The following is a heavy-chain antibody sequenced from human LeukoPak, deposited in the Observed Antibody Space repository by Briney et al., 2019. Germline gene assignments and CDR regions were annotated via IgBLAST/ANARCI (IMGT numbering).Heavy chain of an antibody. V-gene: IGHV1-2*02. CDR3: ARADRLDGGPYLIGP. Sequence: ASVKASCKTSGYSFTDYYMHWVRRAPGQGLEWMGWINPNSGGTSSAQKFQGRVTMTRDTSITTVYMEVSWLTSDDTAIYYCARADRLDGGPYLIGPWGQGTLVTVSS. J-gene: IGHJ5*02. CDR1: GYSFTDYY. CDR2: INPNSGGT. D-gene: IGHD2-21*01.